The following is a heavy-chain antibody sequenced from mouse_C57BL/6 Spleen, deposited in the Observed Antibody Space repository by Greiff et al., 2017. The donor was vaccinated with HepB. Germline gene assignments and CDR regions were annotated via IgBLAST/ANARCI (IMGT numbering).Heavy chain of an antibody. CDR1: GYTFTSYW. CDR3: ARWGNYEAY. CDR2: IDPSDSYT. Sequence: QVHVKQPGAELVMPGASVKLSCKASGYTFTSYWMHWVKQRPGQGLEWIGEIDPSDSYTNYNQKFKGKSTLTVDKSSSTAYMQLSSLTSEDSAVYYCARWGNYEAYWGQGTLVTVSA. J-gene: IGHJ3*01. V-gene: IGHV1-69*01. D-gene: IGHD2-1*01.